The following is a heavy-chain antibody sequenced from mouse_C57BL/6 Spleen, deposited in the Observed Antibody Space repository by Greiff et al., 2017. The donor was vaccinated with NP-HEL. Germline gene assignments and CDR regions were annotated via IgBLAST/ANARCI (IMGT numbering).Heavy chain of an antibody. D-gene: IGHD1-1*01. J-gene: IGHJ3*01. CDR3: AREDYYGSSPFAD. CDR2: INPSNGGT. V-gene: IGHV1-53*01. CDR1: GYTFTSYW. Sequence: QVQLQQPGTELVKPGASVKLSCKASGYTFTSYWMHWVKQRPGQGLEWIGHINPSNGGTNYNEKFKGKATLTADKSSSTAYMQLSSLTSEDSAVYYCAREDYYGSSPFADWGQGTLVTVSA.